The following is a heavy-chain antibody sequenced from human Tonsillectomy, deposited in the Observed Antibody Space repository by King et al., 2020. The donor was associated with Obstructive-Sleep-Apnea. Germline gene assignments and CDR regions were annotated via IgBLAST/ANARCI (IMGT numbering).Heavy chain of an antibody. CDR2: ISSNGGST. D-gene: IGHD3-3*01. CDR1: GFTFSTYA. V-gene: IGHV3-64D*06. Sequence: EVQLVESGGGLVQPGGSLRLSCSASGFTFSTYALHWVRQAPGKGLEYVSAISSNGGSTYYADSVKGRFTISRDNSKNTLYLQMSSLRAEDTAVYYCVKYRSAYYDFWSGYYDYWGQGTLVTVSS. J-gene: IGHJ4*02. CDR3: VKYRSAYYDFWSGYYDY.